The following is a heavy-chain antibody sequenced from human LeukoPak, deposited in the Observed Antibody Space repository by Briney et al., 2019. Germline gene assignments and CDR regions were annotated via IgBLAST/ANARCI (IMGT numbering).Heavy chain of an antibody. CDR3: ARATHYSASTGGPYMDV. V-gene: IGHV4-31*03. J-gene: IGHJ6*03. CDR2: IYHAGST. Sequence: SQTLSLTCTVSGGSISSGGYFWSWIRQHPGKGLEWIAHIYHAGSTHDNPSLMGRVAISLDTSANQFSLRLSSVTAADTAVYFCARATHYSASTGGPYMDVWGQGTTVTVSS. CDR1: GGSISSGGYF. D-gene: IGHD3-22*01.